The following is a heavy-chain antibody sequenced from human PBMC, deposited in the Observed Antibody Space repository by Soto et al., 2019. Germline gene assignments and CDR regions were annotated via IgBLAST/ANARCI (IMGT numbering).Heavy chain of an antibody. J-gene: IGHJ4*02. CDR2: IIPIFGTA. CDR3: ARRYYYDSSGSYSHFDY. V-gene: IGHV1-69*01. D-gene: IGHD3-22*01. Sequence: QVQLVQSGAEVKKPGSSVKVSCKASGGTFSSYAISWVRQAPGQGLEWMGGIIPIFGTANYAQKFQGRVTITADESTSTAYMELSSLRSEDTAVYYCARRYYYDSSGSYSHFDYWGQGTLVTVSS. CDR1: GGTFSSYA.